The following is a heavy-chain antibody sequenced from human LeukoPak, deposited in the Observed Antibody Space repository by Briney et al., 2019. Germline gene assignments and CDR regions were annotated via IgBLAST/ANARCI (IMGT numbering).Heavy chain of an antibody. J-gene: IGHJ4*02. V-gene: IGHV1-18*01. CDR1: GYTFTSYG. D-gene: IGHD6-25*01. CDR2: ISAYNGNT. Sequence: ASVKVSCKASGYTFTSYGISWVRQAPGQGLEWMGWISAYNGNTNYAQKLQGRVTMTTDTSTSTAYKELRSLRSDDTAVYYCASGPSAAADIAYDYWGQGTLVTVSS. CDR3: ASGPSAAADIAYDY.